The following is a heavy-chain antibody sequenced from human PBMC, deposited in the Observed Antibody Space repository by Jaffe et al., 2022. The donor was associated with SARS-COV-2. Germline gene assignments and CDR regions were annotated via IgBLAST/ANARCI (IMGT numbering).Heavy chain of an antibody. D-gene: IGHD2-2*01. CDR2: IKQDGSEK. V-gene: IGHV3-7*01. Sequence: EVQLVESGGGLVQPGGSLRLSCAASGFTFSSYWMSWVRQAPGKGLEWVANIKQDGSEKYYVDSVKGRFTISRDNAKNSLYLQMNSLRAEDTAVYYCAREAAAYCSSTSCYRPLDYYYGMDVWGQGTTVTVSS. CDR3: AREAAAYCSSTSCYRPLDYYYGMDV. CDR1: GFTFSSYW. J-gene: IGHJ6*02.